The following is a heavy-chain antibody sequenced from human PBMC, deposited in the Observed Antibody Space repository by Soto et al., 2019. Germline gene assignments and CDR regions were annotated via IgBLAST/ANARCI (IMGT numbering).Heavy chain of an antibody. CDR2: VSHDGRNT. Sequence: VQLVESGGGVVQPGRSLRLSCAASGFTFSDYAMHWVRQAPGKGLEWVAVVSHDGRNTHYADSVKGRFTISIDSSKNTISLEMTSLRAEDRAVYDCGKGGRLWLVTSDFSFWGQGALVTAST. V-gene: IGHV3-30*18. CDR3: GKGGRLWLVTSDFSF. J-gene: IGHJ4*02. CDR1: GFTFSDYA. D-gene: IGHD6-19*01.